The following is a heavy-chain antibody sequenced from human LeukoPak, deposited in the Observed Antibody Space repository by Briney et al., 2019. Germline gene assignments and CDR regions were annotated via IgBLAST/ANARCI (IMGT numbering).Heavy chain of an antibody. CDR2: ILEDGSQK. D-gene: IGHD1-7*01. Sequence: GGSLRLSCTTSGFTLSHYWMDWVRQAPGKGLEWVANILEDGSQKYYVDSVKGRFTISRDNAKNSLYLQMNSLRAEDTAVYYCARGTSTSKIDYWGQGTLVTVSS. CDR1: GFTLSHYW. V-gene: IGHV3-7*01. J-gene: IGHJ4*02. CDR3: ARGTSTSKIDY.